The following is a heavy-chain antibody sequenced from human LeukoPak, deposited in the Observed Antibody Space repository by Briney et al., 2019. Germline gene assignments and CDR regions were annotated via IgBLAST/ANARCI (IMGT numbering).Heavy chain of an antibody. J-gene: IGHJ4*02. CDR2: TNSDGSST. CDR1: GFTFSSYW. Sequence: GGSLRLSCAASGFTFSSYWMHWVRQAPGKGLVWVSRTNSDGSSTSYADSVKGRFTISRDNAKNTLYLQMNSLRAEDTAVYYCARFATFGGVIFYMDYWGQGTLVTVSS. D-gene: IGHD3-16*02. V-gene: IGHV3-74*01. CDR3: ARFATFGGVIFYMDY.